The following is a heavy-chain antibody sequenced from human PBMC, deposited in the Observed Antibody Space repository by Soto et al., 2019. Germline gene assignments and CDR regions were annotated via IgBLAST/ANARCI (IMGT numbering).Heavy chain of an antibody. J-gene: IGHJ3*02. V-gene: IGHV4-34*02. Sequence: QVQQQQWGARLWKPSETLSLTCAEYGRSMSGYNWSWLRRSPVRGLEWIGEIGPTGDTNYGPSFMSRVTVSVDTSKYELSLRLTQVTAADTATYLCARNGVGFGFDIWGLGTMVSVSS. CDR2: IGPTGDT. CDR1: GRSMSGYN. CDR3: ARNGVGFGFDI. D-gene: IGHD3-10*01.